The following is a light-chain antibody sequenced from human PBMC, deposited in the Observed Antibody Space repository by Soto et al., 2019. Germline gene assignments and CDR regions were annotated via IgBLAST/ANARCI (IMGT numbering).Light chain of an antibody. V-gene: IGLV2-14*01. Sequence: QSALTQPASVSGSPGQSIAISCTGTSSDVGGYNYVSWYQQHPGKAPKLMIYGVSNRPSGVSSRFSGSKSGNTASLTISGLQAEDEADYSCSSYTSGNSVVFGGGTQLTVL. J-gene: IGLJ7*01. CDR2: GVS. CDR1: SSDVGGYNY. CDR3: SSYTSGNSVV.